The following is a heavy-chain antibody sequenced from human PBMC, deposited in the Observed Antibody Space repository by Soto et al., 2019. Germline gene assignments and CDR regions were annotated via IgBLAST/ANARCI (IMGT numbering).Heavy chain of an antibody. D-gene: IGHD3-9*01. CDR3: ARDFRYFDRVSEATADPRDYYGMYI. V-gene: IGHV1-2*02. J-gene: IGHJ6*02. CDR1: GYTFTGYY. Sequence: ASVKVSCKASGYTFTGYYMPWVRQAPGQGLEWMGWINPNSGGTNYAQKFQGRVTMTRDTSISTAYMELSRLRSDDTAVYYCARDFRYFDRVSEATADPRDYYGMYIWDQETTVTVSS. CDR2: INPNSGGT.